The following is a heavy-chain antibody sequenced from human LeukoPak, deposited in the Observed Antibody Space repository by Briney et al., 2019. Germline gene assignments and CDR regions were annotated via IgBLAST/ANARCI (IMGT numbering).Heavy chain of an antibody. CDR1: GGSFSGYY. CDR2: INHSGST. J-gene: IGHJ2*01. V-gene: IGHV4-34*01. Sequence: SETLSLTCAVYGGSFSGYYWSWIRQPPGKGLEWIGEINHSGSTNYNPSLQSRVTISVDTSKNQFSLKLSSVTAADTAVYYCAKSYYDFWSGYNDWYFDLWGRGTLVTVSS. D-gene: IGHD3-3*01. CDR3: AKSYYDFWSGYNDWYFDL.